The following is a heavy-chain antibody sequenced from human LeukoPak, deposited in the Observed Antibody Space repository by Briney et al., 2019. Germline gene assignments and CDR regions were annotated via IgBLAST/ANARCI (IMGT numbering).Heavy chain of an antibody. CDR3: ARVVRYYYDSSGVDY. D-gene: IGHD3-22*01. V-gene: IGHV4-31*03. J-gene: IGHJ4*02. Sequence: SQTLSLTCTVSGGSISSGGSYWSWIRQHPGKGLEWIGYIYYSGSTYYNPSLKSRVTISVDTSKNQFSLKLSSVTAADTAVYYCARVVRYYYDSSGVDYWGQGTLVTVSS. CDR1: GGSISSGGSY. CDR2: IYYSGST.